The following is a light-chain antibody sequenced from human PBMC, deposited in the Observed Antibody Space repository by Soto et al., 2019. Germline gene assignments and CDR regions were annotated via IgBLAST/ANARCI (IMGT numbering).Light chain of an antibody. J-gene: IGLJ3*02. CDR3: CSYAGRSTPWA. CDR1: SSDIGTYNY. V-gene: IGLV2-11*01. CDR2: DVN. Sequence: QSALTQPRSVSGSPGQSVTISCTGTSSDIGTYNYVSWYQQHPDTGPKLMIFDVNKRPSGVPDRFSGSKSGNTASLTISGLQADDEADYYCCSYAGRSTPWAFGGGTKLTVL.